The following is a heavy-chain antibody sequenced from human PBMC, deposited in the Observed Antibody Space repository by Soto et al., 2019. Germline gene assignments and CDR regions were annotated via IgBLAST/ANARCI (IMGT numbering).Heavy chain of an antibody. CDR3: ARDTKVGSSSPY. Sequence: QLQLQESGSGLVKPSQTLSLTCAVSGDSISSGGYSWTWIRQPPGKGLEWIGHIYQSGSTLYNPSLGRRGAISVDKATSLSSLDLSPVPAAGTAVYQCARDTKVGSSSPYWGQGILATVSS. D-gene: IGHD2-21*01. CDR2: IYQSGST. J-gene: IGHJ4*02. CDR1: GDSISSGGYS. V-gene: IGHV4-30-2*01.